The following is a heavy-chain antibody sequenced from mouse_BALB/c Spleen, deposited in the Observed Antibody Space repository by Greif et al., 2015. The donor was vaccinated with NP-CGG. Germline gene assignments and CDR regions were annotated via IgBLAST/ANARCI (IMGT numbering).Heavy chain of an antibody. CDR2: ISSGGSYT. Sequence: EVHLVESGGGLVKPGGSLKLSCAASGFTFSSYAMSWVRQTPEKRLEWVATISSGGSYTYYPDSVKGRFTISRDNAKNTLSLQMRSLMSEYTAMYFCARHPPPIITSYFFDYWGQGTPLTVSS. J-gene: IGHJ2*01. CDR1: GFTFSSYA. D-gene: IGHD1-1*01. V-gene: IGHV5-9-3*01. CDR3: ARHPPPIITSYFFDY.